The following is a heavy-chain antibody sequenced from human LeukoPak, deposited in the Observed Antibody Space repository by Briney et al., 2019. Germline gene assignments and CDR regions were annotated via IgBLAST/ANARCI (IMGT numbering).Heavy chain of an antibody. CDR2: ISSSSNNI. CDR3: ARGYQRPDY. CDR1: GFTFSTYT. J-gene: IGHJ4*02. V-gene: IGHV3-21*01. D-gene: IGHD2-2*01. Sequence: GGSLRLSCAASGFTFSTYTMNWVRQAPGKVLEWVSSISSSSNNINYADSVKGRFTISRDNAMNSVHLQMNSLRVEDTAVYYCARGYQRPDYWGQGTLITVSS.